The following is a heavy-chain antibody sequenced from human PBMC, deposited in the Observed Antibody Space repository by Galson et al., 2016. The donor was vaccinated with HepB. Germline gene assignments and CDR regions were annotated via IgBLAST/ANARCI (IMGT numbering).Heavy chain of an antibody. Sequence: PALVKPTQTLTLTCTFSGFSLSTDGMCVSWIRQPPGKALEWLALISWNNDKFYGTSLKTRLTVSRDSSKNQVVLTMTNMGPVDTGTYYCARSIIASTGLRGAFDIWGQGTMVTVSS. J-gene: IGHJ3*02. D-gene: IGHD1-1*01. CDR1: GFSLSTDGMC. CDR2: ISWNNDK. V-gene: IGHV2-70*01. CDR3: ARSIIASTGLRGAFDI.